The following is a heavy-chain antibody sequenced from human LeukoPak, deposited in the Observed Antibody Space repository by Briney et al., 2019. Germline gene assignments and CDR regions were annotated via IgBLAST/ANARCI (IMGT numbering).Heavy chain of an antibody. CDR1: GFTFSTYR. J-gene: IGHJ4*02. Sequence: TGGPLRLSCAASGFTFSTYRMHWVRQAPGKGLESVAVISYDGNAAYYADSVKGRFTISRDNSKETLYLQMHSLKFEDTALYYCARAQWELLFWGQGTLVAVSS. CDR2: ISYDGNAA. V-gene: IGHV3-30-3*01. CDR3: ARAQWELLF. D-gene: IGHD1-26*01.